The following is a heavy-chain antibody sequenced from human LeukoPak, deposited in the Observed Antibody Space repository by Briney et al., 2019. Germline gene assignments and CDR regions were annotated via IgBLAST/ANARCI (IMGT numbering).Heavy chain of an antibody. V-gene: IGHV3-21*01. D-gene: IGHD6-19*01. J-gene: IGHJ6*02. CDR1: GFTFSSYS. Sequence: GGSLRLSCAAYGFTFSSYSMNWVRQAPGKELEWVSSISSSSSYIYYADSVKGRFTISRDNAKNSLYLQMNSLRAEDTAVYYCARDQWLVHPEGVDYYYGMDVWGQGTTVTVSS. CDR3: ARDQWLVHPEGVDYYYGMDV. CDR2: ISSSSSYI.